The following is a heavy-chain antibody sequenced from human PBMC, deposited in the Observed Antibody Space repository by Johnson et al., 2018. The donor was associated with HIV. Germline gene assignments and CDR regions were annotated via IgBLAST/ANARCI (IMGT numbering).Heavy chain of an antibody. V-gene: IGHV3-23*04. CDR2: IGTAGDT. CDR3: ARVITEGGTRWAFDI. D-gene: IGHD6-13*01. J-gene: IGHJ3*02. Sequence: VQLVESGGGLVQPGGSLRLSCAASGFTFSSYAMSWVRQATGKGVQWVSIIGTAGDTYYADSVKGRFTISRDNSKNTLYLQMNSLRAEDTAVYYCARVITEGGTRWAFDIWGQGTIVTVSS. CDR1: GFTFSSYA.